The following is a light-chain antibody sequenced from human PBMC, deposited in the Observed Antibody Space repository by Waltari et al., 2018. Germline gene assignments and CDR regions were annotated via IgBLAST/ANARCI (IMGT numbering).Light chain of an antibody. CDR1: SSDVGTYNY. CDR3: SSYISSSTLEL. V-gene: IGLV2-14*03. Sequence: QSALTQPASVSGSPGQSITISCTGTSSDVGTYNYVSWYQQHPGKVPKLMIFDVSIRPSGVSNRFSGSKSGNTASLTISGFQAEDEADYYCSSYISSSTLELFGGGTSLTVL. CDR2: DVS. J-gene: IGLJ2*01.